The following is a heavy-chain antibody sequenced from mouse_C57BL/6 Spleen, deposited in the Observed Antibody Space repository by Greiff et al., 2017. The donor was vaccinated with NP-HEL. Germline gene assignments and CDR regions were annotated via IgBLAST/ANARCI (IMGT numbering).Heavy chain of an antibody. J-gene: IGHJ2*01. V-gene: IGHV1-61*01. CDR1: GYTFTSYW. CDR2: IYPSDSET. CDR3: AARNWEYFDY. D-gene: IGHD4-1*01. Sequence: QVQLKQPGAELVRPGSSVKLSCKASGYTFTSYWMDWVKQRPGQGLEWIGNIYPSDSETHYNQKFKDKATLTVDKSSSTAYMQLSSLTSEDSAVYYCAARNWEYFDYWGQGTTLTVSS.